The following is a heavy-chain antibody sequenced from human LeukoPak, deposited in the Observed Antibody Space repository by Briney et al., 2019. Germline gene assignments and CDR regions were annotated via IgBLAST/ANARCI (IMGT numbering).Heavy chain of an antibody. CDR1: GFTFDDYA. V-gene: IGHV3-53*01. J-gene: IGHJ5*02. CDR2: IYSGGST. Sequence: PGGSLRLSCAASGFTFDDYAMHWVRQAPGKGLEWVSVIYSGGSTYYADSVKGRFTISRDNSKNTLYLQMNSLRAEDTVVYYCAREVGRLTMMGWFDPWGQGTLVTVSS. CDR3: AREVGRLTMMGWFDP. D-gene: IGHD3-22*01.